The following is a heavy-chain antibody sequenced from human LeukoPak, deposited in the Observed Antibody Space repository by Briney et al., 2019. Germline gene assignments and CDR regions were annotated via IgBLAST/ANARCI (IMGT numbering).Heavy chain of an antibody. Sequence: ASVKVSCKASGYTFTGYYMHWVRQAPGQGLEWMGWINPNSGGTNYAQKFQGRVTMTRDTSISTAYMELSRLRSDDTAVYYCARVSCSSTSCYASGVFDYWGQGTLVTVSS. J-gene: IGHJ4*02. D-gene: IGHD2-2*01. CDR2: INPNSGGT. V-gene: IGHV1-2*02. CDR1: GYTFTGYY. CDR3: ARVSCSSTSCYASGVFDY.